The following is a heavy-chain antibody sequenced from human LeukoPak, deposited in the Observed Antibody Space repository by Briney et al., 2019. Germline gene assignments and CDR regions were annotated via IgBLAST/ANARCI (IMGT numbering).Heavy chain of an antibody. V-gene: IGHV3-23*01. Sequence: GGSLRLSCAASGFTFSSYAMSWVRQAPGKGLEWVSAISSSGGSTYYADSVKDRFTISRDNAKNSLYLQMNSLRAEDTAVYYCARANYGYPNPFDYWGQGTLVTVSS. D-gene: IGHD5-18*01. J-gene: IGHJ4*02. CDR3: ARANYGYPNPFDY. CDR1: GFTFSSYA. CDR2: ISSSGGST.